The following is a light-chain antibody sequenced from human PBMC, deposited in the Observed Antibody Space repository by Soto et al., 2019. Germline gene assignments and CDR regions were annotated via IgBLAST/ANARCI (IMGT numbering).Light chain of an antibody. J-gene: IGKJ1*01. CDR3: QQYNNWPRT. CDR2: GAS. Sequence: EVVMTQSPATLSVSPGQRVTLPCRASESVSSYLAWYQQKPGQAPRLLIYGASTRATGIPARFSGSGSGTEFTLTISSLQSEDFAVYYCQQYNNWPRTFGQGTKVEI. V-gene: IGKV3-15*01. CDR1: ESVSSY.